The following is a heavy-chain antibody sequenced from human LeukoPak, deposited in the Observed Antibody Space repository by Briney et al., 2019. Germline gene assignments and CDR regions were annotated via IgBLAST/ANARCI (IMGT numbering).Heavy chain of an antibody. CDR1: GYTFTAFH. Sequence: GASVTVSFTASGYTFTAFHIHWVRQAPGQGLEWMGWINPNGGGTIYAPKFQGRVTMTRDTSISTAYMELSSLRSDDTAVFYCARSHDYTNYVGPWGQGTLVTVSS. V-gene: IGHV1-2*02. J-gene: IGHJ5*02. D-gene: IGHD4-11*01. CDR2: INPNGGGT. CDR3: ARSHDYTNYVGP.